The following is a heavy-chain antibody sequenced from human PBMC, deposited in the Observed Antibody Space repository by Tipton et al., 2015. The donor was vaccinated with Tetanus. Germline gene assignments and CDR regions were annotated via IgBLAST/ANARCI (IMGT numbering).Heavy chain of an antibody. Sequence: TLSLTCTVSGASISSSRRFDCGWIRQPPGKGLEWIGTISYSGSTSYSPSLKSRVTISLDTSKNEFSLTLSSVTAADTAVCYCARGTWLYTSTYLRHWLAPWGQGTLVTVSS. CDR3: ARGTWLYTSTYLRHWLAP. V-gene: IGHV4-39*07. CDR2: ISYSGST. D-gene: IGHD6-13*01. J-gene: IGHJ5*02. CDR1: GASISSSRRFD.